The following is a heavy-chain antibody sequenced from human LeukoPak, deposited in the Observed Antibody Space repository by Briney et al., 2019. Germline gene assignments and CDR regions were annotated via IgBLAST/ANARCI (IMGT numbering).Heavy chain of an antibody. CDR2: ISGSGGST. CDR3: AKDADFWSGYYPDY. V-gene: IGHV3-23*01. Sequence: GGSPRLSCVASGFTFSTYNMHWVRQAPGKGLEWVSAISGSGGSTYYADSVKGRFTISRDNSKNTLYLQMNSLRAEDTAVYYCAKDADFWSGYYPDYWGQGTLVTVSS. D-gene: IGHD3-3*01. CDR1: GFTFSTYN. J-gene: IGHJ4*02.